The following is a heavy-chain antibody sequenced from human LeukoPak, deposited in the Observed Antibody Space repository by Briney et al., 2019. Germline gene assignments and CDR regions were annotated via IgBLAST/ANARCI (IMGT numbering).Heavy chain of an antibody. CDR1: GYTFSSYG. D-gene: IGHD3-10*01. J-gene: IGHJ4*02. CDR2: INTYSGNT. Sequence: ASVKVSCRAFGYTFSSYGFTWVRQAPGQGLEYMGWINTYSGNTNYAQKFQGRVILTTDTTTNTAYMELRSLRSDDTAVYYCARDRNYYNSGSSFWXQGTLVTVSS. V-gene: IGHV1-18*01. CDR3: ARDRNYYNSGSSF.